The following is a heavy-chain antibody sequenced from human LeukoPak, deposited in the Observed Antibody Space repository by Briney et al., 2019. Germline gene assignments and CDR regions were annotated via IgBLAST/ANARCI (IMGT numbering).Heavy chain of an antibody. J-gene: IGHJ2*01. D-gene: IGHD1-26*01. CDR1: GGSISSYY. V-gene: IGHV4-59*01. Sequence: SETLSLTCTVSGGSISSYYWSWIRQPPGKGLEWIGYIYYSGSTNYNPSLKSRVTISVDTSKNQFSLKLSSVTAAYTAVYYCARDYSGSYYGYFDLWGCGTLVTVSS. CDR3: ARDYSGSYYGYFDL. CDR2: IYYSGST.